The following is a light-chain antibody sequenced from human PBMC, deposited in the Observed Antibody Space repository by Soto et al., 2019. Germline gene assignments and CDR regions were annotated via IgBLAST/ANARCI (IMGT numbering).Light chain of an antibody. Sequence: DVVMTQSPLSLPVTLGQPASISCRSSQSLVYGRGNIYLNWFQQRPGQSPRRLIYYVSIRDSGVPDRFSGGGSGTNFTLKISRVEAEDVGVYYCMQGTHWPFTLGPGTKVDIK. CDR1: QSLVYGRGNIY. CDR3: MQGTHWPFT. CDR2: YVS. J-gene: IGKJ3*01. V-gene: IGKV2-30*01.